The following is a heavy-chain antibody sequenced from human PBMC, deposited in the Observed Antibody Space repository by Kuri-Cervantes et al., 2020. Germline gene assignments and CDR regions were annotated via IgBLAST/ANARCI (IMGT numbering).Heavy chain of an antibody. CDR2: IYHSGST. CDR3: ARGGHAILTGYSD. D-gene: IGHD3-9*01. CDR1: GGSFSGYY. V-gene: IGHV4-34*01. Sequence: SETLSLTCAVYGGSFSGYYWSWIRQPPGKGLEWIGEIYHSGSTNYNPSLKSRVTISVDKSKNQFSLKLSSVTAADTAVYYCARGGHAILTGYSDWGQGTLVTVSS. J-gene: IGHJ4*02.